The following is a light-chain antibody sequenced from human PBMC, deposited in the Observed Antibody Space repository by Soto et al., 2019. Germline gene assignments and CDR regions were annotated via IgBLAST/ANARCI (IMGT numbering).Light chain of an antibody. J-gene: IGLJ2*01. CDR3: CSYAPVNTLV. CDR1: SSDVGSFYL. CDR2: EVN. V-gene: IGLV2-23*02. Sequence: QSALTQPASVSGSPGQSITISCTGTSSDVGSFYLVSWYQQYPRKAPKLLIYEVNKRPSGVSKRFSGSKSGNTASLTISGLQAEGEANYYCCSYAPVNTLVFGGGTKVTVL.